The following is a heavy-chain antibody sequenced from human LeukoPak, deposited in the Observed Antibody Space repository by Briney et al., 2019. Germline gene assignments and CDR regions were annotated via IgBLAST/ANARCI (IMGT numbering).Heavy chain of an antibody. CDR2: ISTYDGDT. Sequence: GASVKVSCKASGYTFPNYGITWVRQAPGQGLEWMGWISTYDGDTNYAQRLQGRVTMTTDTSTSTAYMELRSLRSDDTAVYYCARGGNSGRSQNPFDPWGQGTLVTVSS. V-gene: IGHV1-18*01. D-gene: IGHD5-12*01. CDR1: GYTFPNYG. CDR3: ARGGNSGRSQNPFDP. J-gene: IGHJ5*02.